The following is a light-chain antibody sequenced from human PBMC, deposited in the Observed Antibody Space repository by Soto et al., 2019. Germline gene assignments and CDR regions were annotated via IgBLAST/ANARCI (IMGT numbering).Light chain of an antibody. CDR3: NSYAGGLVL. J-gene: IGLJ2*01. V-gene: IGLV2-11*01. CDR1: NNDVGFYNY. Sequence: HSVLTQPRSVSGSPGQSVTISCTGTNNDVGFYNYVSWYQQQLGKAPKLLIYDVNKRPSGVPPRFSGSKSANTASLTISGLQAADEADYYCNSYAGGLVLFGGGTKLTVL. CDR2: DVN.